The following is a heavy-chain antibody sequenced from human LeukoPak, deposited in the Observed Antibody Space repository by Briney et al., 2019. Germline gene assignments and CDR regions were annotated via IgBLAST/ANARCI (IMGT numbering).Heavy chain of an antibody. J-gene: IGHJ3*02. D-gene: IGHD3-16*01. V-gene: IGHV4-61*01. CDR3: AREPSETRGPYDKAAFDI. CDR1: GGSVSSGSYY. CDR2: IYYSGST. Sequence: SETLSLTCTVSGGSVSSGSYYRSWIRQPPGKGLEWIGYIYYSGSTNYNPSLKSRVTISVDTSKNQFSLKLSSVTAADTAVYYCAREPSETRGPYDKAAFDIWGQGTMVTVSS.